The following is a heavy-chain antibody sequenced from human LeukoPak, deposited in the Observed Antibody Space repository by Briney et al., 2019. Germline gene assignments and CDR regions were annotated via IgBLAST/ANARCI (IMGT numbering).Heavy chain of an antibody. CDR3: AKDPRAYYYDSSGYYYSHY. Sequence: GGSLRLSCAASGFIFSSRGMTWVRQAPGKGLEWVSATDPSGGATYYADSVKGRFTISRDNSKNTLYLQMNSLRAEDTAVYYCAKDPRAYYYDSSGYYYSHYWGQGTLVTVSS. J-gene: IGHJ4*02. V-gene: IGHV3-23*01. CDR2: TDPSGGAT. D-gene: IGHD3-22*01. CDR1: GFIFSSRG.